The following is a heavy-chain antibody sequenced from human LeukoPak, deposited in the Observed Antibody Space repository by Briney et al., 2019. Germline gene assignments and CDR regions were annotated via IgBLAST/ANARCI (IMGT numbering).Heavy chain of an antibody. CDR2: INHSGST. V-gene: IGHV4-34*01. D-gene: IGHD5-18*01. J-gene: IGHJ2*01. Sequence: SETLSLTCAVYGGSFSGYYWSWIRQPPGKGLEWIGEINHSGSTNYNPSLKSRVTISVDMSKNQFSLKLSSVTAADTAVYYCARGPYRKYSYGYRPWYFDLWGRGTLVTVSS. CDR3: ARGPYRKYSYGYRPWYFDL. CDR1: GGSFSGYY.